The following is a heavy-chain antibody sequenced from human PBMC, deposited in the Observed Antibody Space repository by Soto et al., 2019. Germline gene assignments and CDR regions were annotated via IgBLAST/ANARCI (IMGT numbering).Heavy chain of an antibody. CDR3: TTEVVVVPAATPPDY. D-gene: IGHD2-2*01. CDR1: GFTFGNAW. J-gene: IGHJ4*02. Sequence: GGSLRLSCAASGFTFGNAWMSWVRQAPGKGLEWVGRIKSKTDGGTTDYAAPVKGRFTIPRDDSKNTLYLQMNSLKTEDTAVYYCTTEVVVVPAATPPDYWGQGTLVTVSS. V-gene: IGHV3-15*01. CDR2: IKSKTDGGTT.